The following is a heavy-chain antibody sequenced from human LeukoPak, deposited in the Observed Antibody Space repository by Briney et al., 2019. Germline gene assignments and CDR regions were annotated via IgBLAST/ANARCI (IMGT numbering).Heavy chain of an antibody. CDR3: ARLRGGYDS. V-gene: IGHV4-39*01. D-gene: IGHD5-12*01. CDR2: IYYSGTT. J-gene: IGHJ4*02. CDR1: GDSISSSTYN. Sequence: SETLSLTCTVSGDSISSSTYNWDWIRQPPGEGLEWIGSIYYSGTTYYNPSLKSRITISVDMSKNQFSLKVSSVTAADTAVYYCARLRGGYDSWGQGALVTVSS.